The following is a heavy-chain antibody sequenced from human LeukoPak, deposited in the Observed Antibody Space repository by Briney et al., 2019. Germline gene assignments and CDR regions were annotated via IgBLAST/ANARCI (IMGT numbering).Heavy chain of an antibody. CDR3: ARGRGFEYSSGWYLFDY. Sequence: SETLSLTCAVYGGSFSGYYWSWIRQPPGKGLEWIGEINHSGSTNYNPSLKSRVTISVDTSKNQFSLKLSSVTAADAAVYYCARGRGFEYSSGWYLFDYWGQGTLVTVSS. J-gene: IGHJ4*02. CDR2: INHSGST. V-gene: IGHV4-34*01. D-gene: IGHD6-19*01. CDR1: GGSFSGYY.